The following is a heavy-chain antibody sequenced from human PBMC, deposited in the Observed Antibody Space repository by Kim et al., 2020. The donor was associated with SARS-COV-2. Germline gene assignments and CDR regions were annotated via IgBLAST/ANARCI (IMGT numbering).Heavy chain of an antibody. CDR3: ASTRYAPRSGWYFDL. Sequence: SETLSLTCTVSGGSISSSSYYWGWIRQPPGKGLEWIGSIYYSGSTYYNPSLKSRVTISVDTSKNQFSLKLSSVTAADTAVYYCASTRYAPRSGWYFDLWGRGTLVTVSS. J-gene: IGHJ2*01. V-gene: IGHV4-39*01. CDR2: IYYSGST. D-gene: IGHD2-2*01. CDR1: GGSISSSSYY.